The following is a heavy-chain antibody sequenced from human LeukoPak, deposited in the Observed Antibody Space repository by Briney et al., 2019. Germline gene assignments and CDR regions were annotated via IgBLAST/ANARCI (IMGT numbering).Heavy chain of an antibody. CDR3: ARDRGATVTLGTFDI. J-gene: IGHJ3*02. CDR2: ISTYKGNT. D-gene: IGHD4-17*01. Sequence: ASVKVSCKASGYTFTRYSISWVRQAPGQGLEWMGWISTYKGNTNYAQKHQGRVTMTTDTSTSTAYMELRSVRSDDTAVYYCARDRGATVTLGTFDIWGQGTMVSVSS. CDR1: GYTFTRYS. V-gene: IGHV1-18*01.